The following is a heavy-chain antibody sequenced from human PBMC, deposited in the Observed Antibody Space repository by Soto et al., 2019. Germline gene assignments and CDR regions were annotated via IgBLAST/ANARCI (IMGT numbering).Heavy chain of an antibody. J-gene: IGHJ4*02. Sequence: GGSLRLSCAASGFTLGSYWMHWVRQAPGKGLVWVSRIKSDGSYTNYADSVKGRFTISRDNAKNTLYLQMDSLRAEDTAVYYCARLYSSGWYDKWGQGTLVTVSS. CDR1: GFTLGSYW. D-gene: IGHD6-19*01. V-gene: IGHV3-74*01. CDR3: ARLYSSGWYDK. CDR2: IKSDGSYT.